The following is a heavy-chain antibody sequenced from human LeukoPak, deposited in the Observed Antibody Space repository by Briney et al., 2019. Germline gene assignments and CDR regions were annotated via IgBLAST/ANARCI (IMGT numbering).Heavy chain of an antibody. CDR2: ISYDGSNK. CDR3: ARRPYSSSLDY. Sequence: GGSLRLSCAASGFTFSSYGMHWVRQAPGKGLEWVAVISYDGSNKYYADSVKGRFTISRDNSKNTLYLQMNSLRAEDTAVYYCARRPYSSSLDYWGQGTLVTVSS. V-gene: IGHV3-30*03. J-gene: IGHJ4*02. CDR1: GFTFSSYG. D-gene: IGHD6-13*01.